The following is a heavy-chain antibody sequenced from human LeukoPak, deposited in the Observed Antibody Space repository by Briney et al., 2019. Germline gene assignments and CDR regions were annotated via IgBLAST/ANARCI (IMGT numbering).Heavy chain of an antibody. CDR1: GYTSTSYG. Sequence: ASVKVSCKASGYTSTSYGISWVRQAPGQGLEWMGWTSAYNGNTNYAQKLQGRVTMTTDTSTSTAYMELRSLRSDDTAVYYRARSKGRSGWYDYWGQGTLVTVSS. V-gene: IGHV1-18*01. J-gene: IGHJ4*02. D-gene: IGHD6-19*01. CDR2: TSAYNGNT. CDR3: ARSKGRSGWYDY.